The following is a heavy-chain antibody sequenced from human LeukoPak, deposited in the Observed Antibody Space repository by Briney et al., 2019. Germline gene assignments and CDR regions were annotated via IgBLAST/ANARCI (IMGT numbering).Heavy chain of an antibody. D-gene: IGHD3-10*01. CDR1: GGSFSGYY. J-gene: IGHJ4*02. CDR3: ARQGGSGSPLLI. V-gene: IGHV4-34*01. CDR2: IDHTGRT. Sequence: SETLSLTCAVYGGSFSGYYWSWIRQPPDQGLEWIGEIDHTGRTSYNPSLKSRVIISLDTSKNQFSLKLNSVTAADTAVYYCARQGGSGSPLLIWGQGTLVTVSS.